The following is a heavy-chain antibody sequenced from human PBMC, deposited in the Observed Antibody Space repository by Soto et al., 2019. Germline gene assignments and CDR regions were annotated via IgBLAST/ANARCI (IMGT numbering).Heavy chain of an antibody. Sequence: QVQLVQSGAEVKKPGASVKVSCKASGYTFSTYGISWVRQAPGQGLEWMGWISVYNGNTNYAQSLQGRVTMTTDTSTSTADMGLRSLRSDDTAVYYCARDPQLERRREFDYWGQGTLVTVSS. CDR2: ISVYNGNT. CDR1: GYTFSTYG. J-gene: IGHJ4*02. D-gene: IGHD1-1*01. V-gene: IGHV1-18*01. CDR3: ARDPQLERRREFDY.